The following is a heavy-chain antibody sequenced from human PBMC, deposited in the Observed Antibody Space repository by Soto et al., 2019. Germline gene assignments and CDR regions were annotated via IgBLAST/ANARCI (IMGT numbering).Heavy chain of an antibody. CDR3: AKSLISGIWYAAD. Sequence: EVHLLESGGGLVQPGESLRLSCGASGFTFSSCVMTWVRQAPGKGLEWVSAITNTGAGTHYADSVKGRFTISRDNSKNTMYLQMNNLRAEDTAVYYFAKSLISGIWYAADWGQGTLVTVSS. V-gene: IGHV3-23*01. CDR1: GFTFSSCV. D-gene: IGHD5-12*01. CDR2: ITNTGAGT. J-gene: IGHJ4*02.